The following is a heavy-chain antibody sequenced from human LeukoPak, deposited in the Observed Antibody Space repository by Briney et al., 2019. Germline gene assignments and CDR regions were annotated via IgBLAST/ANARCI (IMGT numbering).Heavy chain of an antibody. J-gene: IGHJ4*02. CDR3: ARGGNSTSCKDLDY. Sequence: NPSETLSLTCTVSGGSISSYYWSWIRQPPGKGLEWIGYIYYSGSTNYNPSLKSRVTISVDTSKNQFSLKLSSVTAADTAVYYCARGGNSTSCKDLDYWGQGTLVTVSS. V-gene: IGHV4-59*12. D-gene: IGHD2-2*01. CDR1: GGSISSYY. CDR2: IYYSGST.